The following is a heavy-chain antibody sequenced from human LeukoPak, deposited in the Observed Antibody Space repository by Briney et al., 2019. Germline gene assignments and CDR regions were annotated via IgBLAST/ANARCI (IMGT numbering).Heavy chain of an antibody. D-gene: IGHD3-22*01. CDR1: GGSISSYY. Sequence: SETLSLTCTVSGGSISSYYWSWIRQPPGKGLEWIGYIYYSGSTNYNPSLKSRVTISVDTSKNQFSLKLSSVTAADTAVYYCATDSSGYPRYYYYGMDVWGQGTTVTVSS. J-gene: IGHJ6*02. CDR2: IYYSGST. V-gene: IGHV4-59*01. CDR3: ATDSSGYPRYYYYGMDV.